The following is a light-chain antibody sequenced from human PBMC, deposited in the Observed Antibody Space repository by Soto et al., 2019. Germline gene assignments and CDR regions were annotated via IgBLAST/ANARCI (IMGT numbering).Light chain of an antibody. CDR3: AAWDDSLIGDV. CDR1: SSNIGSKT. Sequence: QSVLTQPPSASGTPGQRVAISCSGSSSNIGSKTVTWYQQLPGTAPKLLIYTDNQRPSGVPDRFYGSKSGTSASLAISGLQSEDEADYYCAAWDDSLIGDVFGTGTKLTVL. V-gene: IGLV1-44*01. J-gene: IGLJ1*01. CDR2: TDN.